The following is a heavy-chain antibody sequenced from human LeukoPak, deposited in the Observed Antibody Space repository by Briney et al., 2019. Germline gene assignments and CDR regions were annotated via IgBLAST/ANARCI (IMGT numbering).Heavy chain of an antibody. CDR3: ARHSRVRFLEWLLSDYYYYGMDV. D-gene: IGHD3-3*01. CDR1: GGSISSYY. V-gene: IGHV4-59*08. Sequence: SETLSLTCTVSGGSISSYYWSWIRQPPGKGLEWIGYIYYSGSTNYNPSLKSRVTISVDTSKNQFSLKLSSVTAADTAVYYRARHSRVRFLEWLLSDYYYYGMDVWGQGNTVTVSS. J-gene: IGHJ6*02. CDR2: IYYSGST.